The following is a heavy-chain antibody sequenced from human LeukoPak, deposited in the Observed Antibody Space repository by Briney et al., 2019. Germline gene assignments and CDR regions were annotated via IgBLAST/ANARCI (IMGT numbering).Heavy chain of an antibody. CDR3: AREYYHILTGHQNNAFDI. Sequence: PGGSLRLSCAASGFTFSSYGMHWVRQAPGKGLEWVAVISYDGSNKYYADSVKGRFTISRDNSKNTLYLQMNSLRAEDTAVYYCAREYYHILTGHQNNAFDIWGQGTMVTVSS. J-gene: IGHJ3*02. D-gene: IGHD3-9*01. CDR1: GFTFSSYG. V-gene: IGHV3-30*03. CDR2: ISYDGSNK.